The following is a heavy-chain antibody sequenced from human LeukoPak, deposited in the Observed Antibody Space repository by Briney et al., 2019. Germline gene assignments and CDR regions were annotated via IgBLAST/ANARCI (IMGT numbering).Heavy chain of an antibody. D-gene: IGHD3-10*01. CDR2: IYYSGST. CDR3: ARLQGRYGPGSPFPNWFDP. V-gene: IGHV4-39*01. Sequence: SETLSLTCTVSGCSISSSSYYWGWIRQPPGKGLEWIGSIYYSGSTYYNPSLKSRVTISVDPSKSQYSLKLSSVTAADTAVYYCARLQGRYGPGSPFPNWFDPWGQGTLVTVSS. CDR1: GCSISSSSYY. J-gene: IGHJ5*02.